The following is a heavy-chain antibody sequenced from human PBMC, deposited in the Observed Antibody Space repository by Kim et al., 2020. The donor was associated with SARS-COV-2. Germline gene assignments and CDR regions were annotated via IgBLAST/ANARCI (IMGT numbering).Heavy chain of an antibody. Sequence: SETLSLTCAVYGGSFSGYYWSWIRTPPGKGLEWIGEINHSGRTNYNPSLKSRVTISVNTSKNQFSLKLTSVTAADTAVYYCARRLSNTSGWGSHYCDLWGEGILVSVSS. CDR2: INHSGRT. V-gene: IGHV4-34*01. CDR1: GGSFSGYY. D-gene: IGHD3-10*01. CDR3: ARRLSNTSGWGSHYCDL. J-gene: IGHJ4*02.